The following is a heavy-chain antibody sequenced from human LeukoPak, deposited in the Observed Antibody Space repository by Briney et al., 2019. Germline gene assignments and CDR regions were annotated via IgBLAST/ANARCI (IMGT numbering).Heavy chain of an antibody. D-gene: IGHD6-13*01. CDR3: AKAPSIAAAGRQDY. CDR2: ISYDGINK. Sequence: GRSLRLSCAVSGFTFSSYGMHGVRQAPGKGVEGVAVISYDGINKYYADSVKGRFTISIDNSKNTLYLQMNSLRAEDTAVYYCAKAPSIAAAGRQDYWGQGTLVTVSS. CDR1: GFTFSSYG. V-gene: IGHV3-30*18. J-gene: IGHJ4*02.